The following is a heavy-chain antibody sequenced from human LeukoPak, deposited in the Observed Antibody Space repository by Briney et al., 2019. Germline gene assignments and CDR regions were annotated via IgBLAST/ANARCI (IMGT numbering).Heavy chain of an antibody. J-gene: IGHJ4*02. CDR2: ISSSSSYR. Sequence: SGVSLRLSCAASGFTFSSYSMNWVRQAPGKGREWVSSISSSSSYRYYADSVKGRFTISRDKAKNSLYLQMHSRRAEDSAVDYCARGSPHYWGQGTLVTVSS. V-gene: IGHV3-21*01. CDR3: ARGSPHY. CDR1: GFTFSSYS.